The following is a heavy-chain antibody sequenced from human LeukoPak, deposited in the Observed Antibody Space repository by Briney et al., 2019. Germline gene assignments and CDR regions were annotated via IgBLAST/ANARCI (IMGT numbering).Heavy chain of an antibody. V-gene: IGHV3-30*02. CDR2: IRYDGSNK. J-gene: IGHJ4*02. Sequence: GGSLRLSCAASGFTFSNAWMSWVRQAPGKGLEWLAFIRYDGSNKYYADSVKGRFTISRDNSKNTLYVQMNSLRAEDTAVYYCAKPHFDDWGQGTLVTVSS. CDR1: GFTFSNAW. CDR3: AKPHFDD.